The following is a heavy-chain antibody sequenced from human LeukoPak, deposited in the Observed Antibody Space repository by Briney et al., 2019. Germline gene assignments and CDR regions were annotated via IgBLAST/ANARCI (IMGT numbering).Heavy chain of an antibody. D-gene: IGHD6-6*01. J-gene: IGHJ3*02. CDR3: ARSLKLVPAFDI. Sequence: PSETLSLTCAVYGGSFSGYYWSWIRQPPGKGLEWIGEINHSGSTNYNPSLKSRVTISVDTSKNQFSLKLSSVTAADTAVYYCARSLKLVPAFDIWGQGTMVTVSS. V-gene: IGHV4-34*01. CDR2: INHSGST. CDR1: GGSFSGYY.